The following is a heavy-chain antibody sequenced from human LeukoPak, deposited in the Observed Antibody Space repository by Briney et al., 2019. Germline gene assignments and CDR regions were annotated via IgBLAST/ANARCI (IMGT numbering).Heavy chain of an antibody. CDR1: GGSISSGGYY. CDR3: ARGMTGDNYDFWSGYYPRDAFDI. Sequence: TLSLTCTVSGGSISSGGYYWSWIRQHPGKGLEWIGYIYYSGSTYYNPSLKSRATISVDTSKNQFSLKLSSVTAADTAVYYCARGMTGDNYDFWSGYYPRDAFDIWGQGTMVTVSS. V-gene: IGHV4-31*03. D-gene: IGHD3-3*01. J-gene: IGHJ3*02. CDR2: IYYSGST.